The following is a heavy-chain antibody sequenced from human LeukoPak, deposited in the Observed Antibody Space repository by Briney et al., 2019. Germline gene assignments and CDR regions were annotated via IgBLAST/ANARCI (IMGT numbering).Heavy chain of an antibody. Sequence: SETLSLTRTLSGGAISSIRYYWGGIRDRPGRGGEGIGGIYYSGGTYYNPSLKSRVTISVDTSKNQFSLKLRSVTAADTAVSYCARDTYYDILTGYEYYYYYMDVWGKGTTVTVSS. CDR3: ARDTYYDILTGYEYYYYYMDV. J-gene: IGHJ6*03. V-gene: IGHV4-39*07. CDR1: GGAISSIRYY. CDR2: IYYSGGT. D-gene: IGHD3-9*01.